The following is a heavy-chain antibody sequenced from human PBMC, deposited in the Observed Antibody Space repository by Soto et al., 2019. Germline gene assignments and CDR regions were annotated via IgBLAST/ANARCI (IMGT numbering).Heavy chain of an antibody. CDR2: IRNKANSYTT. Sequence: PGGSLRLSCAASGFTFSDHYMDWVRQAPGKGLEWVGRIRNKANSYTTEKAASVKDRFTISRDDSKNSHYLQMNSLKTEDTAVYYGGSLGSNVGYWGQGTLVTVS. V-gene: IGHV3-72*01. CDR1: GFTFSDHY. D-gene: IGHD1-26*01. J-gene: IGHJ4*02. CDR3: GSLGSNVGY.